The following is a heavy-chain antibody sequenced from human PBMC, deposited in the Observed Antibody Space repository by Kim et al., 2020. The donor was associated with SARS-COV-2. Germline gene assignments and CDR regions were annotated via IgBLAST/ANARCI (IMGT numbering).Heavy chain of an antibody. Sequence: GGSLRLSCAASGFTFSIYWMSWVRQAPGKGLEWVANIKQDGSEKYYVDSVKGRFTISRDNAKNSLYLRMNSLRAEDTAVYYCARVGAASWYFDLWGRGTLVTVSS. J-gene: IGHJ2*01. CDR3: ARVGAASWYFDL. D-gene: IGHD3-16*01. CDR2: IKQDGSEK. CDR1: GFTFSIYW. V-gene: IGHV3-7*05.